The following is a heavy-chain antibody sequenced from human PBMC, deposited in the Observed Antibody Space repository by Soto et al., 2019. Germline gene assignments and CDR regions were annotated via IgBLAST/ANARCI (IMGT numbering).Heavy chain of an antibody. CDR2: MNPNSGNT. V-gene: IGHV1-8*01. CDR1: GYTFTSYD. CDR3: ARSLDGSGYSDY. D-gene: IGHD3-3*01. Sequence: QVQLVQSGAEVKKPGASVKVSCKASGYTFTSYDINWVRQATGQGLEWMGWMNPNSGNTGYAQKFQGRVTMTRNTSISTGNMELSSLRSEDTAVYYCARSLDGSGYSDYWGQGTLVTVSS. J-gene: IGHJ4*02.